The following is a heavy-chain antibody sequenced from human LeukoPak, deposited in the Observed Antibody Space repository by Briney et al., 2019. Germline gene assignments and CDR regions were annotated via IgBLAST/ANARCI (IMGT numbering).Heavy chain of an antibody. CDR1: GFSFTNFW. CDR3: ARGDASSGDH. Sequence: GGSLRLSCAVSGFSFTNFWMSWVRQAPGRGLEWVANIHPEGNEKYHVESVKGRFTISRDNTKNLLFLQMNGLRVEDTAVYYCARGDASSGDHWGQGTLVTVSS. CDR2: IHPEGNEK. V-gene: IGHV3-7*04. J-gene: IGHJ4*02.